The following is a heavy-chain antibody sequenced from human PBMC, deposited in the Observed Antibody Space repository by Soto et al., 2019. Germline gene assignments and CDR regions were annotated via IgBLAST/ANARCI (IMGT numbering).Heavy chain of an antibody. Sequence: PGVSQRLSCAASGFTFSNYPMHWVRQAPGKGLEWVTVISDDGTKEHNADSVKGRFIISRDNSKNTVYLQMNSLRDEDTAVYYCARDPHYDTLTGYPLFDYWGQGILVTVSS. CDR2: ISDDGTKE. CDR1: GFTFSNYP. CDR3: ARDPHYDTLTGYPLFDY. D-gene: IGHD3-9*01. V-gene: IGHV3-30-3*01. J-gene: IGHJ4*02.